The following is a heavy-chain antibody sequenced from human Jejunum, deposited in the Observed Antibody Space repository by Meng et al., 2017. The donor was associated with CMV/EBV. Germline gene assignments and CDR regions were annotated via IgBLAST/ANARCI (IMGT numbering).Heavy chain of an antibody. CDR2: ISPYNGDT. Sequence: QVQLVQSGVEVKTPGDSVKVSCKASCYSFTNYGITWIRQAPGQGLEYMGWISPYNGDTNYGQNFQGRMTMTTDTSTTTAYMELRSLRSDDTALYYCTRDGLQYTEGSSYWGQGTLVTVSS. V-gene: IGHV1-18*01. CDR3: TRDGLQYTEGSSY. D-gene: IGHD3/OR15-3a*01. CDR1: CYSFTNYG. J-gene: IGHJ4*02.